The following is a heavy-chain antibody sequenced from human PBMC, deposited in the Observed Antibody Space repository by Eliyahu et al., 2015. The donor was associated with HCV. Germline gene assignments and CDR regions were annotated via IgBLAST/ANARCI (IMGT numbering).Heavy chain of an antibody. Sequence: QVQLVQSGAEVKKPGASVKVSCKVSXYAFTSYGMSWVRQAPGQGLEWMGWISVYNGNRNYAQKFQGRVTVTTDTSTNTAYMELRSLRSDDTAVYYCARVRIIMVRGTIMLGRFDPWGQGTLVTVSS. CDR3: ARVRIIMVRGTIMLGRFDP. V-gene: IGHV1-18*01. J-gene: IGHJ5*02. D-gene: IGHD3-10*01. CDR2: ISVYNGNR. CDR1: XYAFTSYG.